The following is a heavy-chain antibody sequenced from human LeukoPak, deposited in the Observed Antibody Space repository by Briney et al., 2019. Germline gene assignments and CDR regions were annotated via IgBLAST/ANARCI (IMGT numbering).Heavy chain of an antibody. CDR1: RFTFNNYA. J-gene: IGHJ4*02. CDR2: ISGSGGNT. V-gene: IGHV3-23*01. Sequence: GGSLRLSCAASRFTFNNYAMIWVRQTPGKGLEWVSAISGSGGNTYYANSVKGRFTIPRDNSKNTLYLLMNSLRADDTAVYYCAKTKFYFDYWGQGTLVTVSS. CDR3: AKTKFYFDY.